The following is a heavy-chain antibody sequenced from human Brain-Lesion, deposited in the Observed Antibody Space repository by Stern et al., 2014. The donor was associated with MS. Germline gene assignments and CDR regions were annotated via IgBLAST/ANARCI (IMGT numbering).Heavy chain of an antibody. CDR1: GGTFGTYP. D-gene: IGHD5-18*01. CDR3: AKDGPALVTNWFDP. Sequence: VQLVQSGPEVKKPGSPVQVSCKASGGTFGTYPITWLRQAPGQGLEWMGRIIPIFGSPNYAQKFQGRVTITADRSTTTVYMKLSSLKSDDAAVYYCAKDGPALVTNWFDPWGRGTLVTVSS. J-gene: IGHJ5*02. V-gene: IGHV1-69*06. CDR2: IIPIFGSP.